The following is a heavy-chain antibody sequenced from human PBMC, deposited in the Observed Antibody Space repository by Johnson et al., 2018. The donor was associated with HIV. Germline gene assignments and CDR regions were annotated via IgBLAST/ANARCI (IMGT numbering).Heavy chain of an antibody. CDR3: ATDILFGTTRSDHDAFDT. V-gene: IGHV3-7*02. J-gene: IGHJ3*02. CDR2: IKQDGSEK. D-gene: IGHD1-1*01. CDR1: GFTFSSYW. Sequence: VQLVESGGGLVQPGGSLRLSCAASGFTFSSYWMSWVRQAPGKGLEWVANIKQDGSEKYYVDSVKGRFTISRDNAKNSLFLQMNSLRAEATGVYYCATDILFGTTRSDHDAFDTWGQGTMVTVSS.